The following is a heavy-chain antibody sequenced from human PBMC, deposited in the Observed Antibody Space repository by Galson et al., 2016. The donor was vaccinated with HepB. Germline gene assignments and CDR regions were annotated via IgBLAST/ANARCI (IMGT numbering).Heavy chain of an antibody. D-gene: IGHD6-13*01. V-gene: IGHV4-59*01. CDR1: GGSIIRYY. J-gene: IGHJ4*02. CDR2: ISYIGGST. CDR3: ARVGVAAAYDY. Sequence: ETLSLTCAVSGGSIIRYYWSWIRQPPGKGLEWIGSISYIGGSTYYNPSLKSRLTISLHTSKNQFSLMLTSVTAADTAVYYCARVGVAAAYDYWGQGTLVTVSS.